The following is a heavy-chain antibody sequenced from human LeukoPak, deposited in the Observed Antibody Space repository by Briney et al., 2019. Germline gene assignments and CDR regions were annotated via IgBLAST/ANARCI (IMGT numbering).Heavy chain of an antibody. Sequence: ASVKVSCKASGYTFTSYGISWVRQAPGQGLEWMGWISAYNGNTNYAQKLQGRVTMTTDTSTSTAYMELRSLRSDDTAVYYCARGAPPLHYDILTGYYNYYYYYYMDVWGKGTTVTISS. CDR2: ISAYNGNT. D-gene: IGHD3-9*01. CDR1: GYTFTSYG. V-gene: IGHV1-18*01. J-gene: IGHJ6*03. CDR3: ARGAPPLHYDILTGYYNYYYYYYMDV.